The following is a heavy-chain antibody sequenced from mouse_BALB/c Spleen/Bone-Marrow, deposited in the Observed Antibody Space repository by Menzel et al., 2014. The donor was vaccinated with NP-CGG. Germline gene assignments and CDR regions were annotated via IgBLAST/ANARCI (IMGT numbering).Heavy chain of an antibody. CDR3: TRGYYWGYFDV. Sequence: EVQLVESGGGLVQPGGSMKLSCVASGFTFSNYWMSWVRQSPEKGLEWVAEIRLKSNNYATHYAESVKGRFTISRDDSKSSVYLQMNNLRAEDTGIYYCTRGYYWGYFDVWGAGTTVTVSS. CDR1: GFTFSNYW. D-gene: IGHD2-3*01. CDR2: IRLKSNNYAT. V-gene: IGHV6-6*02. J-gene: IGHJ1*01.